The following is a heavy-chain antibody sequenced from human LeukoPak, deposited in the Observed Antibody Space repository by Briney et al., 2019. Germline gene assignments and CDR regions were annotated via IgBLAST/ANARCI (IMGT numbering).Heavy chain of an antibody. J-gene: IGHJ4*02. V-gene: IGHV4-39*01. CDR1: GGSISSSTSY. D-gene: IGHD3-10*01. Sequence: SETLSLTCTVSGGSISSSTSYWVWIRQPPGKGLEWIGGIYYSGSTYYSPSLKSRVTVFVDTSENQFSLNLNSVTAADTAVYFCARRLSAAYYGSGSVDYWGQGTLVTVSS. CDR2: IYYSGST. CDR3: ARRLSAAYYGSGSVDY.